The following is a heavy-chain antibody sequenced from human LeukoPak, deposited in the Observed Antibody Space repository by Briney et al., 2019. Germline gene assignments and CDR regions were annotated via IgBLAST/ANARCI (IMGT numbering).Heavy chain of an antibody. Sequence: SETLSLTCTVSGGSSSNYYWSWIPQPAGHGLDLIGRLYPSASTNYNPSLKTRIPLSVGTPKTQFSLKLRSVTAADTAVYYCARDSSRTFAYWGQGTLVTASS. CDR2: LYPSAST. CDR1: GGSSSNYY. D-gene: IGHD2-2*01. J-gene: IGHJ4*02. V-gene: IGHV4-4*07. CDR3: ARDSSRTFAY.